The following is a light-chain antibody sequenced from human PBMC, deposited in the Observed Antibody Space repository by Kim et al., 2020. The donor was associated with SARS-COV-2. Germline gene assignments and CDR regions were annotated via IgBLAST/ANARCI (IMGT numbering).Light chain of an antibody. CDR2: KVS. V-gene: IGKV2-30*01. CDR3: MQSASWPWT. Sequence: PASISCRSNQSLVYSDGYTYLNWFHQRPGQSPRRLIYKVSNRDSGVPDRISGSGSDTDFTLKISRVEAEDVGVYYCMQSASWPWTFGQGTKVDIK. J-gene: IGKJ1*01. CDR1: QSLVYSDGYTY.